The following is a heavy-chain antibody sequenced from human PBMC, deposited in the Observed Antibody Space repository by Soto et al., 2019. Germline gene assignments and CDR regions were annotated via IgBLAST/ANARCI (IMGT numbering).Heavy chain of an antibody. D-gene: IGHD6-13*01. CDR3: ARGYRTSWYWFDL. CDR2: IYNSGST. Sequence: QAQLQESGPGPVKPSETLSLTCTVSGGSVSGCTHYWSWIRQPPGKGLEWIGYIYNSGSTNYNPSLKSRVTISVDTSKNQFSLKLSSVTAADTAVYYCARGYRTSWYWFDLWGRGTLVTVSS. CDR1: GGSVSGCTHY. V-gene: IGHV4-61*01. J-gene: IGHJ2*01.